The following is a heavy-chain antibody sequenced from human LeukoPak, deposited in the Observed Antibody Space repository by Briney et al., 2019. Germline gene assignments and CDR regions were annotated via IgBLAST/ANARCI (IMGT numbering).Heavy chain of an antibody. CDR3: AKAGSYSDISVYPLASFDF. J-gene: IGHJ3*01. CDR2: ISASGGSA. D-gene: IGHD3-22*01. Sequence: GSLRLSCAASGFTFSNSDMNWVRQAPGKGLEWVSFISASGGSAHYADSVRGRFTISRDNSKNTLYLQMNSPRAEDTAVYYCAKAGSYSDISVYPLASFDFWGQGTMVTVSS. V-gene: IGHV3-23*01. CDR1: GFTFSNSD.